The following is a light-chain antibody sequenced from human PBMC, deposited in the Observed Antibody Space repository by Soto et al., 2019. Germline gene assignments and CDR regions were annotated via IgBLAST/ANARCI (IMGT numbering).Light chain of an antibody. CDR3: SSFTSTSALVV. V-gene: IGLV2-14*03. CDR1: SSDVGGYNY. J-gene: IGLJ3*02. Sequence: QSVLTQPASASGSPGQSITIPCTGTSSDVGGYNYVSWYQQHPGKAPKLLIYAVSNRPSGVSNRFSGSKSGNMASLTISGLQAEDEADYYCSSFTSTSALVVFGGGTKVTVL. CDR2: AVS.